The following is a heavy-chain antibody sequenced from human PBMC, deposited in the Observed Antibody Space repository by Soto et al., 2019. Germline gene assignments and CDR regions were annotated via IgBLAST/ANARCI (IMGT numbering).Heavy chain of an antibody. CDR2: INPYNGNA. J-gene: IGHJ4*02. V-gene: IGHV1-18*04. CDR1: GYAFTNYV. CDR3: ARPSGYSSGWFDY. Sequence: GASVKVSCKASGYAFTNYVINWVRQAPGQGLEWMEWINPYNGNAKYAQKVQGRVTMTTDTSTTTAYMDLTGLRSDDTAMYYCARPSGYSSGWFDYWGQGTLVTVSS. D-gene: IGHD6-19*01.